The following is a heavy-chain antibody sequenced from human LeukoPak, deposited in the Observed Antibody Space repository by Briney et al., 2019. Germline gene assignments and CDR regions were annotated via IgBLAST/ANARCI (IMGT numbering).Heavy chain of an antibody. V-gene: IGHV1-18*01. CDR1: GYSFTSYG. D-gene: IGHD2-2*01. J-gene: IGHJ4*02. CDR2: ISAYNGNT. Sequence: ASVKVSCKTSGYSFTSYGISLVRQAPGRGLEWMGWISAYNGNTNYAQKLQGRVTMTTDTSTSTAYMELRSLRSDDTAVYYCARDRYCSSPSCYASGVYWGQGTLVTVSS. CDR3: ARDRYCSSPSCYASGVY.